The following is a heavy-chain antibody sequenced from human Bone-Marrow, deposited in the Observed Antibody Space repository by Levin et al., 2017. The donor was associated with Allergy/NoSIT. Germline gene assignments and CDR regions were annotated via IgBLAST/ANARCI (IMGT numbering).Heavy chain of an antibody. CDR3: AKDIRPDPIAVAGTGLFDY. D-gene: IGHD6-19*01. CDR1: GFTFDDYA. CDR2: ISWNSGSI. Sequence: LSLTCAASGFTFDDYAMHWVRQAPGKGLEWVSGISWNSGSIGYADSVKGRFTISRDNAKNSLYLQMNSLRAEDTALYYCAKDIRPDPIAVAGTGLFDYWGQGTLVTVSS. J-gene: IGHJ4*02. V-gene: IGHV3-9*01.